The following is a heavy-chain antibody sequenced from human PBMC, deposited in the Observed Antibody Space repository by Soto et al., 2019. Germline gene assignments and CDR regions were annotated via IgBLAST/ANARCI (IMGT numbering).Heavy chain of an antibody. CDR2: IYYSGST. CDR3: ARHEDIVATIDHFVFDY. V-gene: IGHV4-59*08. CDR1: GGSISSYY. J-gene: IGHJ4*02. Sequence: SETLSLTCTVSGGSISSYYWSWIRQPPGKGLEWIGYIYYSGSTNYNPSLKSRVTISVDTSKNQFSLKLSSVTAADTAVYYCARHEDIVATIDHFVFDYWGQGTLVTVSS. D-gene: IGHD5-12*01.